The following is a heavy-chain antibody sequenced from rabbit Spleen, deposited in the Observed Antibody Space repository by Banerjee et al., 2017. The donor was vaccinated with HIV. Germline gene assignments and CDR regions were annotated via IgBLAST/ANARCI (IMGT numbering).Heavy chain of an antibody. J-gene: IGHJ4*01. CDR2: IDPIFGNT. V-gene: IGHV1S47*01. Sequence: QEQLVESGGGLVQPGGSLKLSCKASGFDFSGYGVSWVRQAPGKGLEWIGYIDPIFGNTYYASWVNGRFTISRDNAQNTVFLQLNSLTAEDTATYFCVRDRANIGGDYGPYYFDLWGPGTLVTVS. CDR1: GFDFSGYG. D-gene: IGHD2-1*01. CDR3: VRDRANIGGDYGPYYFDL.